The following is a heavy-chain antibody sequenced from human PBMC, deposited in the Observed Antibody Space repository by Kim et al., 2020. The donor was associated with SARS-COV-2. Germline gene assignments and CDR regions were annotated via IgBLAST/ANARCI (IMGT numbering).Heavy chain of an antibody. V-gene: IGHV3-21*01. CDR3: ARAIYYSHDAFDI. Sequence: GGSLRLSCAASGFTFSSYSMNWVRQAPGKGLEWVSSISSSSSYIYYADSVKGRFTISRDNAKNSLYLQMNSLRAEDTAVYYCARAIYYSHDAFDIWGQGTMVTVSS. D-gene: IGHD3-10*01. CDR1: GFTFSSYS. J-gene: IGHJ3*02. CDR2: ISSSSSYI.